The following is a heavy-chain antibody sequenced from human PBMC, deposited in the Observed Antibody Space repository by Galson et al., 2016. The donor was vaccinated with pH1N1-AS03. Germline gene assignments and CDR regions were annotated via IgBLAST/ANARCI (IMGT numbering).Heavy chain of an antibody. J-gene: IGHJ6*02. CDR2: ISGYNGNT. Sequence: SVKVSCKASGYTFTSYGITWVRQAPGQGLEWMGWISGYNGNTNYGQKVQGRVTLTTETSTSTAYMEMRSLRSDDTAVYYCARDPRGPCSSATCATTYYFGMDVWGQGTTVIVSS. CDR3: ARDPRGPCSSATCATTYYFGMDV. V-gene: IGHV1-18*04. D-gene: IGHD1-26*01. CDR1: GYTFTSYG.